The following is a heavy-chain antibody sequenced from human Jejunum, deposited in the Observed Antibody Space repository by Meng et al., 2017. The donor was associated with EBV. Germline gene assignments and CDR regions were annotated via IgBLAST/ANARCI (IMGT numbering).Heavy chain of an antibody. Sequence: EVQLVESGGGLVKPGGSLRLSCAASGLTFSKAWMSWVRQAPGKGLEWVGRIKSKTDGGTTDYAAPVKGRFTISRDDSKNTLYLQMNSLKMEDTAVYHCTTGIVGATKDWFDTWGQGPLVTVYS. CDR2: IKSKTDGGTT. V-gene: IGHV3-15*01. J-gene: IGHJ5*02. CDR3: TTGIVGATKDWFDT. D-gene: IGHD1-26*01. CDR1: GLTFSKAW.